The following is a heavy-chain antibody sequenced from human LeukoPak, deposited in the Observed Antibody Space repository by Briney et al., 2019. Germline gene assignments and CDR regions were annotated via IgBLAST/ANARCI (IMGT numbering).Heavy chain of an antibody. Sequence: GGSLTLTCAASGFTFSDYYMSWIRQAPGKGLEWVSYITSSGSTIYYAHPLKGRCTISRDNAKNSLYLQMHSLRAEDTAVYYCARDRYSPSYYYMDVWGTGTTVTVSS. CDR2: ITSSGSTI. J-gene: IGHJ6*03. D-gene: IGHD2-21*01. CDR3: ARDRYSPSYYYMDV. V-gene: IGHV3-11*01. CDR1: GFTFSDYY.